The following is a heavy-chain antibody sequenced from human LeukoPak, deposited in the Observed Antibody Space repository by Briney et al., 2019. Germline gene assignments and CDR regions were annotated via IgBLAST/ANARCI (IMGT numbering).Heavy chain of an antibody. V-gene: IGHV3-11*01. CDR1: AFIFSDYY. CDR2: ISSSGSAM. J-gene: IGHJ6*02. Sequence: GGSMRPSSAASAFIFSDYYMSWIRQAARKGLGWDSYISSSGSAMYYADSVKGRFTISRDNSKTSLYLQMNSLRAEDTAAYYCARVPDYGSGRPSPAYYYGMDVWGQGTTVTVSS. D-gene: IGHD3-10*01. CDR3: ARVPDYGSGRPSPAYYYGMDV.